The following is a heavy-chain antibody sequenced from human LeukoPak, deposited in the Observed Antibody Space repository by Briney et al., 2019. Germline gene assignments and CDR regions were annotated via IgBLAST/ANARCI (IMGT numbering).Heavy chain of an antibody. Sequence: GGSLRLSCAASGFTFSSYWMSWVRQAPGKGLEWVANIKQDGSEKYYMDSVKGRFTISRDNAKNSPYLQMNSLRAEDTDVYYCAKDQGSSVLRYFDWLPREYYYYYYMDVWGKGTTVTVSS. CDR3: AKDQGSSVLRYFDWLPREYYYYYYMDV. CDR1: GFTFSSYW. CDR2: IKQDGSEK. V-gene: IGHV3-7*03. J-gene: IGHJ6*03. D-gene: IGHD3-9*01.